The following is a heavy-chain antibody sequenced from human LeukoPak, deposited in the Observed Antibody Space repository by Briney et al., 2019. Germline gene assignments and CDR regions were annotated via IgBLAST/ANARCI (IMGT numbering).Heavy chain of an antibody. V-gene: IGHV4-39*02. D-gene: IGHD2-2*02. CDR3: ARDIVVVPAAIGFWFDP. J-gene: IGHJ5*02. CDR1: GGSISSSSYY. CDR2: IYYSGST. Sequence: SETLSLTCTVSGGSISSSSYYWGWIRQPPGKGLEWIGSIYYSGSTYYNPSLKSRVTISVDTSKNQFSLKLSSVTAADTAVYYCARDIVVVPAAIGFWFDPWGQGTLVTVSS.